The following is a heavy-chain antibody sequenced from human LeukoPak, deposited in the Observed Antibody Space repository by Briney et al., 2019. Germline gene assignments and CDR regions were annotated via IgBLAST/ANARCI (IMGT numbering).Heavy chain of an antibody. Sequence: PGGSLRLSCAASGFTFSSYSMNWVRQAPGKGLEWVSSISSSSSYIYYADSVKGRFTISRDNAKNSLYLQMNSLRAEDTALYYCAKDTDYGDHQAFDIWGQGTMVTVSS. D-gene: IGHD4-17*01. V-gene: IGHV3-21*04. CDR2: ISSSSSYI. CDR1: GFTFSSYS. CDR3: AKDTDYGDHQAFDI. J-gene: IGHJ3*02.